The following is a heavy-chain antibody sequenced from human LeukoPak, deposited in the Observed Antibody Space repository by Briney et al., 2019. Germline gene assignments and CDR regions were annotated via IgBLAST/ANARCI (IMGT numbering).Heavy chain of an antibody. Sequence: SETLSLTCAVYGGSFSGYYWSWIRQPPGKGLEWIGEINHSGSTNYNPSLKSRVTISVDTSKNQFSLKLSSVTAADTAVYYCESGGTGDHAFDIWGQGTMVTVSS. CDR2: INHSGST. CDR1: GGSFSGYY. J-gene: IGHJ3*02. D-gene: IGHD7-27*01. V-gene: IGHV4-34*01. CDR3: ESGGTGDHAFDI.